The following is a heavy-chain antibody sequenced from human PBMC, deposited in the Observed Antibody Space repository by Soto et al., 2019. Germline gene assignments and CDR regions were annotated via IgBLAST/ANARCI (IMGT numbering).Heavy chain of an antibody. CDR1: GFTFTDYY. CDR2: ISGSGSTI. Sequence: GGSLRLSCAASGFTFTDYYMSWIRQAPGKGLGWVSYISGSGSTIYYAASVKGRFTISRDNAKNSLYLQMNSLRTEDTAVYFCARAGMDIVVVPAASPLYYYGMDVWGQGTTVTVPS. CDR3: ARAGMDIVVVPAASPLYYYGMDV. D-gene: IGHD2-2*03. V-gene: IGHV3-11*01. J-gene: IGHJ6*02.